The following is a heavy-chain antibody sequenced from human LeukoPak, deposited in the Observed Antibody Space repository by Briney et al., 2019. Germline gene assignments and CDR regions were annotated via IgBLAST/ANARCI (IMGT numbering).Heavy chain of an antibody. D-gene: IGHD3-22*01. CDR2: ISGSGGTT. CDR3: AKTNGYYSD. Sequence: GGSLRLSCAASGFTFSNYGMNWVRQAPGKGLEWVSGISGSGGTTYYADSVKGRFTISRDNSRNSLSLQVSSLRAEDTAVYYCAKTNGYYSDWGQGTLVTVSS. V-gene: IGHV3-23*01. J-gene: IGHJ4*02. CDR1: GFTFSNYG.